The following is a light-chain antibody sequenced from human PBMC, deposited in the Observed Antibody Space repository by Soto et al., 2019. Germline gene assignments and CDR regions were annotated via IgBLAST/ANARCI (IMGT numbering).Light chain of an antibody. V-gene: IGKV1-5*01. CDR1: QSVSDW. J-gene: IGKJ1*01. CDR2: DAS. CDR3: HQYNSYTWT. Sequence: DIQMTQSPSTLSASVGDRVTITCRASQSVSDWLAWYQQKPGKAPKLLIYDASRLESAVPSRFSGSGSGTEFTLTISSLQPDDFATYYCHQYNSYTWTFGQGTNVDIK.